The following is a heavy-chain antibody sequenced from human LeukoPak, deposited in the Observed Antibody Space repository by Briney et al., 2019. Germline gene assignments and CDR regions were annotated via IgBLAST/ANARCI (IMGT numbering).Heavy chain of an antibody. CDR1: GGSISTYY. V-gene: IGHV4-59*01. CDR3: ARGYGSYNYYYYYMDV. Sequence: SETLSLTCTVSGGSISTYYWSWIRQPPGKGLEWIGYIYYSGSTNYNPSLKSRVTISVDTSKNQFSLKLSSVTAADTAVYYCARGYGSYNYYYYYMDVWGKGTTVTISS. J-gene: IGHJ6*03. CDR2: IYYSGST. D-gene: IGHD3-10*01.